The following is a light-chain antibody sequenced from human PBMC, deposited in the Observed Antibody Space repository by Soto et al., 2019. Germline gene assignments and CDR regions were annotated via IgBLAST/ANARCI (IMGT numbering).Light chain of an antibody. CDR1: QSISSW. CDR2: KAS. Sequence: DIQMPQSPSTLSASVGDRVTITCRASQSISSWLAWYQQKPGKVPKLLIYKASSLESGVPSRFSGSGSGTEFTLTISSLQPDDFATYYCQQYNSYPWTFGQGTKV. J-gene: IGKJ1*01. V-gene: IGKV1-5*03. CDR3: QQYNSYPWT.